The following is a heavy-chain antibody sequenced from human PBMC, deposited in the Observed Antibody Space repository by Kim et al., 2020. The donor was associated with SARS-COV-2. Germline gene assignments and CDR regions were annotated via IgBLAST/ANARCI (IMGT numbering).Heavy chain of an antibody. CDR1: GYSFTSYW. D-gene: IGHD3-22*01. CDR2: IYPGDSDT. Sequence: GESLKISCKGSGYSFTSYWIGWVRQMPGKGLEWMGIIYPGDSDTRYSPSFQGQVTISADKSISTAYLQWSSLKASDTAMYYCARPYYYDSSGYPYWYFDLWGRGTLVTVSS. CDR3: ARPYYYDSSGYPYWYFDL. V-gene: IGHV5-51*01. J-gene: IGHJ2*01.